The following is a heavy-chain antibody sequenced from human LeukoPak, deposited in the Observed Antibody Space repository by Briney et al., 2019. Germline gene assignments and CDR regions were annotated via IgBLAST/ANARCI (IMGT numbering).Heavy chain of an antibody. CDR2: I. CDR3: ARETYCSGGSCYKGNAFDI. CDR1: GFTFSSYG. D-gene: IGHD2-15*01. V-gene: IGHV3-21*01. J-gene: IGHJ3*02. Sequence: NSGRSLRLSCAASGFTFSSYGMNWVRQAPGKGLEWVSSIYYADSVKGRFTISRDNAKNSLYLQMNSLRADDTAVYYCARETYCSGGSCYKGNAFDIWGQGTMVTVSS.